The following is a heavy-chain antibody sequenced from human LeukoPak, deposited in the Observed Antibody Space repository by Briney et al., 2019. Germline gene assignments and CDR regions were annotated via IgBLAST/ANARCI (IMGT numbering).Heavy chain of an antibody. CDR2: ISAYNGNT. J-gene: IGHJ3*02. CDR1: GYTFTSYG. Sequence: ASVKVSCKASGYTFTSYGISWVRQAPGQGLEWMGWISAYNGNTNYAQKFQGRVTITADKSTSTAYMELSSLRSEDTAVYYCARAPYYDYVWGSPSIWGQGTMVTVSS. D-gene: IGHD3-16*01. V-gene: IGHV1-18*01. CDR3: ARAPYYDYVWGSPSI.